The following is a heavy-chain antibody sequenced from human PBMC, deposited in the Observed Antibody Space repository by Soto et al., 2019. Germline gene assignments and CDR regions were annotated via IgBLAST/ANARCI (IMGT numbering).Heavy chain of an antibody. D-gene: IGHD4-17*01. Sequence: SETLSLTCAVYGGSFSGYYWSWIRQPPGKGLEWIGEINHSGSTNYNPSLKSRVTISVDTSKNQFSLKLSSVTAADTAVYYCARGVVTTVTSSISFDNWGKGHLVTVS. J-gene: IGHJ4*02. CDR1: GGSFSGYY. V-gene: IGHV4-34*01. CDR2: INHSGST. CDR3: ARGVVTTVTSSISFDN.